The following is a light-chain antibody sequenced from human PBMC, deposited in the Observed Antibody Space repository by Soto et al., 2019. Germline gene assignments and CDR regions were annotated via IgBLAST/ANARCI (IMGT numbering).Light chain of an antibody. V-gene: IGKV1-5*03. CDR2: KAY. J-gene: IGKJ1*01. CDR3: QQYNSYSWT. Sequence: DIQMTQSPSTLSASVGDTVTITCRASQSFSNWLAWYQQKPGKAPKLLIYKAYTLESGVPPRFSGSGSGTEFTLTIISLQPDDFATYHCQQYNSYSWTFGQGTKVEIK. CDR1: QSFSNW.